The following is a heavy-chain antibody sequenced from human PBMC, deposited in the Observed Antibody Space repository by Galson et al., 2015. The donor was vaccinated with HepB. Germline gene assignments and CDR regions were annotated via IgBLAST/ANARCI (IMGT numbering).Heavy chain of an antibody. Sequence: LRLSCAASGFTVSSNYMSWVRQAPGKGLEWVSVIYIGGTTNYADSVKGRFTISRDNSKNTLYLQMNNLRAEDTAVYYCARDLRTQQLVDYWGQGTLVTVSS. CDR3: ARDLRTQQLVDY. J-gene: IGHJ4*02. CDR1: GFTVSSNY. D-gene: IGHD6-13*01. V-gene: IGHV3-53*01. CDR2: IYIGGTT.